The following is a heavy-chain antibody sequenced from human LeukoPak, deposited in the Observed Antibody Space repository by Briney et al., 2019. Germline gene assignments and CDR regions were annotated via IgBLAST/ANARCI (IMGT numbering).Heavy chain of an antibody. CDR2: KYDGSYT. Sequence: GGSLRLSGAASGFTLSDHWMYWVRQGPGRGLVWLSRKYDGSYTSYADSVKGRFTVSRDNAKNTLYLQMNSLRAEDTAVYYCARDSSSVPEYWGQGTPVTVSS. D-gene: IGHD2-2*01. CDR3: ARDSSSVPEY. CDR1: GFTLSDHW. V-gene: IGHV3-74*01. J-gene: IGHJ4*02.